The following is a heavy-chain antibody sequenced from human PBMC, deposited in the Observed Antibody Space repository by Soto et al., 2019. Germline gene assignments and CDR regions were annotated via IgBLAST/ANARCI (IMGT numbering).Heavy chain of an antibody. CDR1: GGSISSGGYY. CDR3: ASDNAGIYYYYGMDV. D-gene: IGHD1-26*01. V-gene: IGHV4-31*03. J-gene: IGHJ6*01. CDR2: IYYSGST. Sequence: SETLSLTCTVSGGSISSGGYYWSWIRQHPGKGLEWIGYIYYSGSTYYNPSLKSRVTISVDTSKNQFSLKLSSVTAADTAVYYRASDNAGIYYYYGMDVWGQGTTVTVSS.